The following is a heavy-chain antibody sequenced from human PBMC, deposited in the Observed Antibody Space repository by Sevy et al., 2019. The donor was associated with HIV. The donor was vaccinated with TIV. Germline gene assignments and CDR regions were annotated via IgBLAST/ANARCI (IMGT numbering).Heavy chain of an antibody. CDR3: AKDPSTYSSSWYRYYYYYYGMDV. Sequence: LSLTCAASGFTFSSYGMHWVRQAPGKGLEWVAFIRYDGSNKYYADSVKGRFTISRDNSKNTLYLQMNSLRAKDTAVYYCAKDPSTYSSSWYRYYYYYYGMDVWGQGTTVTFSS. D-gene: IGHD6-13*01. J-gene: IGHJ6*02. V-gene: IGHV3-30*02. CDR2: IRYDGSNK. CDR1: GFTFSSYG.